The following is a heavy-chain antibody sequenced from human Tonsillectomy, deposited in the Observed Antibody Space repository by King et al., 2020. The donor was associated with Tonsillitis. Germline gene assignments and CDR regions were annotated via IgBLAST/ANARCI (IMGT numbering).Heavy chain of an antibody. J-gene: IGHJ3*01. CDR1: GFTFSSYP. V-gene: IGHV3-30*04. Sequence: VQLVESGGAVVQPGGSLRLSCAASGFTFSSYPFHWVRQAPGKGLDWVAVISYDGTNEYYADSVKGRFIASRDNSKNTVYLQMHSPRPEDTAVYYCARVLRGGWFEAFDLWGQGTMVTVSS. CDR3: ARVLRGGWFEAFDL. CDR2: ISYDGTNE. D-gene: IGHD6-19*01.